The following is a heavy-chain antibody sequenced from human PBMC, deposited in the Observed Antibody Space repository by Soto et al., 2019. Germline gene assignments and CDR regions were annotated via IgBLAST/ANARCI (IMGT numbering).Heavy chain of an antibody. V-gene: IGHV2-26*01. Sequence: SGPTLVNPTETLTLTCTVSGFSLSNARMGVSWIRQPPGKALEWLAHIFSNDEKSYSTSLKSRLTISKDTSKSQVVLTMTNMDPVDTATYYCARGLLYLYYDSSGYYHRWFDPWGQATLVSVSS. CDR3: ARGLLYLYYDSSGYYHRWFDP. J-gene: IGHJ5*02. CDR1: GFSLSNARMG. CDR2: IFSNDEK. D-gene: IGHD3-22*01.